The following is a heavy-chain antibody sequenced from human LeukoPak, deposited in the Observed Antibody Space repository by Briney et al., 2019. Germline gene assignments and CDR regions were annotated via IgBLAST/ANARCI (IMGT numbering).Heavy chain of an antibody. D-gene: IGHD6-13*01. CDR3: ARGYSSSFGYYYYMDV. Sequence: GGSLRLSCAASGFTVSSNYMNWVRQAPGKGLEWVSVIYSGGSTYYADSVKGRFTISRDNSKNTLYLQMNSLRAEDTAVYYCARGYSSSFGYYYYMDVWGKGTTVTISS. CDR1: GFTVSSNY. V-gene: IGHV3-53*01. CDR2: IYSGGST. J-gene: IGHJ6*03.